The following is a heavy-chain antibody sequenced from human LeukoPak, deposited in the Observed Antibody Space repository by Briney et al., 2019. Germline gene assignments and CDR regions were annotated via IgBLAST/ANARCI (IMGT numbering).Heavy chain of an antibody. Sequence: GGSLRLSCVASGITFSNYAVSWVRQAPEKGLDWVSVISGSAHKIRYADSVKGRFTITRDNSENIVYLQMNNLRVEDTAVYYCAGRPTGYSSGYIHWGQGTLVTVSS. D-gene: IGHD5-18*01. J-gene: IGHJ4*02. CDR2: ISGSAHKI. CDR3: AGRPTGYSSGYIH. V-gene: IGHV3-23*01. CDR1: GITFSNYA.